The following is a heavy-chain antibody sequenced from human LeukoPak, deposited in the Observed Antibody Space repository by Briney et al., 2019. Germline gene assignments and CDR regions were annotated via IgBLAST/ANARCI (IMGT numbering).Heavy chain of an antibody. CDR2: ISGSGGST. D-gene: IGHD1-26*01. CDR1: GFTFSSYA. J-gene: IGHJ3*02. Sequence: PGGSLRLSCAASGFTFSSYAMSWVRQAPGKGLEWVSAISGSGGSTYYADSVKGRFTISRDNSKNTLYLKMNSLRAEDTAVYYCAKIPRYSGTYDAFDIWGQGTMVTVSS. V-gene: IGHV3-23*01. CDR3: AKIPRYSGTYDAFDI.